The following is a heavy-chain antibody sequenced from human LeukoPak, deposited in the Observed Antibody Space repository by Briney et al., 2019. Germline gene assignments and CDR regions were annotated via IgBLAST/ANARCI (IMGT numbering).Heavy chain of an antibody. D-gene: IGHD3-22*01. V-gene: IGHV4-59*01. CDR2: IYYSGST. CDR1: GGSISSYY. CDR3: ARGETYYYDSSGYNNWFDP. J-gene: IGHJ5*02. Sequence: SETLSLTCTVSGGSISSYYWSWIRQPPGKGLEWIGYIYYSGSTNYNPSLKSRVTISVDTSKNQFSLKLSSVTAADTAVYYCARGETYYYDSSGYNNWFDPRGQGTLVTVSS.